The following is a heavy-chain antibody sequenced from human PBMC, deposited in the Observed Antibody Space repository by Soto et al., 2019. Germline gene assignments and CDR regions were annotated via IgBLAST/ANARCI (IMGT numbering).Heavy chain of an antibody. CDR1: GGSISRYY. Sequence: SETLSLTCTVSGGSISRYYWSWIRQPPGKGLEWIGYIYYSGRTNYNPSLKSRVTISVDTSKNQFSLKLSSVTAADTAVYYCTRGYCSSTSCYIWDNWFDPWGQGTLVTVSS. V-gene: IGHV4-59*01. J-gene: IGHJ5*02. CDR3: TRGYCSSTSCYIWDNWFDP. D-gene: IGHD2-2*02. CDR2: IYYSGRT.